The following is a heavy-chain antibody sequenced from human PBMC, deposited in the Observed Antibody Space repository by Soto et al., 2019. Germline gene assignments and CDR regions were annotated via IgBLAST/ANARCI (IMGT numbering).Heavy chain of an antibody. J-gene: IGHJ6*02. Sequence: DSLTISCKGSGYSFTSYWIGWVRQMPGKGLEWMGIIYPGDSDTRYSPSFQGQVTISADKSISTAYLQWSSLKASDTAMYYCASQSAAVYYYYGMDVWGQGTSGTVSS. CDR3: ASQSAAVYYYYGMDV. V-gene: IGHV5-51*01. CDR1: GYSFTSYW. D-gene: IGHD6-13*01. CDR2: IYPGDSDT.